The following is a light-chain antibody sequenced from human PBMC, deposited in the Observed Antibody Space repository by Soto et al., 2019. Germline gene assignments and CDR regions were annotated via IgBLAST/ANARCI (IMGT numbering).Light chain of an antibody. V-gene: IGKV4-1*01. J-gene: IGKJ1*01. CDR3: QQSFSTPRT. Sequence: DIVMTQSPDSLAVSLGERPTINCKSSQSVLYSSNSKNYLAWYQQKPGQPPKLLIYWASTRDSGVPDRFTGSGSGTDFTLIISSLQPEDFGTYYCQQSFSTPRTFGQGTKVDIK. CDR1: QSVLYSSNSKNY. CDR2: WAS.